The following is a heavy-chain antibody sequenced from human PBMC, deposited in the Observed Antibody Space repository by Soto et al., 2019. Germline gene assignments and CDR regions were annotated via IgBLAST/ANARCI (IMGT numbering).Heavy chain of an antibody. D-gene: IGHD2-2*01. CDR2: IIPMFGTA. J-gene: IGHJ6*02. Sequence: QVQLVQSGAEVKKPGSSVKVSCKASGGTFSTYTINWVRQAPGQGLEWMGGIIPMFGTANYAQKLQGRVTITADESTSTAYMELSSLRSEDTAVYYCARRYCISTSCHYYGMDVWGQGTTVTVSS. CDR3: ARRYCISTSCHYYGMDV. CDR1: GGTFSTYT. V-gene: IGHV1-69*12.